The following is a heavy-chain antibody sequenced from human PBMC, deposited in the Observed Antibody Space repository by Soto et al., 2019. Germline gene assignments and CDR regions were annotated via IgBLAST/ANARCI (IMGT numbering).Heavy chain of an antibody. Sequence: GSLRLSCKASGFMFNNSAMTWVRQAPGQGLQWVASVSDNGGSRGGTYYADSVKGRFTISRDNSKNTLYLQLDSLTGADTAVYYCARAKAVVIAALDIWGQGTMVTV. CDR2: VSDNGGSRGGT. D-gene: IGHD2-21*01. CDR3: ARAKAVVIAALDI. CDR1: GFMFNNSA. V-gene: IGHV3-23*01. J-gene: IGHJ3*02.